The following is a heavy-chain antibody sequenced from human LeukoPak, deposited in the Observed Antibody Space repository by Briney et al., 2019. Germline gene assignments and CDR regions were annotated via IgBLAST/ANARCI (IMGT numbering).Heavy chain of an antibody. CDR1: GFTFSHYA. CDR3: AKIPYSSGWVQNWFDP. J-gene: IGHJ5*02. Sequence: QAGGSLRLSCAASGFTFSHYAMSWVRQAPGKGLEWVSGISGSGLDTYYGDSVKGRFTISRDSSRNTLYLQMNHVRVEDTALYYCAKIPYSSGWVQNWFDPWGQGTLVTVSS. V-gene: IGHV3-23*01. CDR2: ISGSGLDT. D-gene: IGHD6-19*01.